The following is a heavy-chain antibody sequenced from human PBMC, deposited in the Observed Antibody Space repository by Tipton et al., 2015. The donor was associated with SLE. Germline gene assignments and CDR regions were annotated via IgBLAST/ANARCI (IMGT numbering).Heavy chain of an antibody. J-gene: IGHJ6*03. Sequence: GLVKPSETLSLTCTVSGGSISSYYWSWIRQPPGKGLEWIGYIYYSGSTNYNPSLKSRVTISVDTSKNQFSLKLSSVTAADTAVYYCARASSSSWDTGYYYYMDVWGKGTTVTVSS. D-gene: IGHD6-13*01. CDR2: IYYSGST. V-gene: IGHV4-59*01. CDR3: ARASSSSWDTGYYYYMDV. CDR1: GGSISSYY.